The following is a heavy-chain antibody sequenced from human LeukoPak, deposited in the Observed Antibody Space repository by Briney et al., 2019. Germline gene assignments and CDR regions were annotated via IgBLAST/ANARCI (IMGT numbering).Heavy chain of an antibody. CDR1: DYSISSAYY. J-gene: IGHJ6*03. V-gene: IGHV4-38-2*02. CDR3: ARDRETYYDVLAGSPSYYYYHMGV. D-gene: IGHD3-9*01. CDR2: MYHSGST. Sequence: PSETLSLTCSVSDYSISSAYYWGWIRQPPGKGLEWIGTMYHSGSTNYNPSLKSRVTISVDTSKNQFSLKLSSVTAADTAVYYCARDRETYYDVLAGSPSYYYYHMGVWGKGTTGTISS.